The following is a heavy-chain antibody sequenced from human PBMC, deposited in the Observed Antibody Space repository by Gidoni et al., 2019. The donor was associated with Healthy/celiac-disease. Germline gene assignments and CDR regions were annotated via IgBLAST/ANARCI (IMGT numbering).Heavy chain of an antibody. Sequence: QVQLQQRGAGLLKPSETLSLTCAVYGGSFSGYYRSWIRQPPGKGLEWIGEINHSGSTNYNPSLKSRVTISVDTSKNQFSLKRSSVTAADTAVYYCARGGVGDIVVVTATPRTAYFDYWGQGTLVTVSS. J-gene: IGHJ4*02. D-gene: IGHD2-21*02. V-gene: IGHV4-34*01. CDR1: GGSFSGYY. CDR2: INHSGST. CDR3: ARGGVGDIVVVTATPRTAYFDY.